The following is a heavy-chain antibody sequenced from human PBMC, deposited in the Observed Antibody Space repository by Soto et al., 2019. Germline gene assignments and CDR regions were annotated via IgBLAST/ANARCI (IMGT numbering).Heavy chain of an antibody. CDR1: GFTFSNAW. V-gene: IGHV3-15*07. CDR3: TPYGDYPGGYYCMDV. D-gene: IGHD4-17*01. CDR2: IKSKTDGGTT. Sequence: EVQLVESGGGLVKPGGSLRLSCAASGFTFSNAWMNWVRQAPGKGLEWVGRIKSKTDGGTTDYAAPVKGRFTISRDDSKNTLYLQMNSLKTADTAMYCSTPYGDYPGGYYCMDVWGQGTTVTVYS. J-gene: IGHJ6*02.